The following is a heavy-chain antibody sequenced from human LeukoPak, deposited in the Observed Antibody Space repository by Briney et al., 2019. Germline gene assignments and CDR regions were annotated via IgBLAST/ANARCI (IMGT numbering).Heavy chain of an antibody. Sequence: GGSLRLSCAASGFTFSSYAMSWVRQAPGKGLEWVSAISGSGGSAYYADSVKGRFTISRDNFKNTLYLQMNSLRAEDTAVYYCAKDPPFSFGNPGAFDIWGQGTMVTVSS. V-gene: IGHV3-23*01. CDR1: GFTFSSYA. CDR3: AKDPPFSFGNPGAFDI. D-gene: IGHD3-10*01. CDR2: ISGSGGSA. J-gene: IGHJ3*02.